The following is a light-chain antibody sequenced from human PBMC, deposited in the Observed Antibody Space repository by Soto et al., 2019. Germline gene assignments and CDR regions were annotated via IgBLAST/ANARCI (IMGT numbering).Light chain of an antibody. V-gene: IGKV1-27*01. J-gene: IGKJ4*01. Sequence: DIQMTQSPSSLSASLGDRVTITCRASQGIGVYLAWFQQKPGNVPRLLIYAESTLQSGVPSRFSGSGSGTDFTLTISILQPEDVATYYCQKYNSAPLTFGGGTKVDIK. CDR2: AES. CDR1: QGIGVY. CDR3: QKYNSAPLT.